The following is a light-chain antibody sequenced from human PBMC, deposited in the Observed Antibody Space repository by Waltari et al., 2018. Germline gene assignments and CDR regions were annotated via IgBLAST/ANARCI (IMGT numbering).Light chain of an antibody. J-gene: IGKJ2*01. CDR2: GAS. V-gene: IGKV3-20*01. Sequence: ELVLTQSPGTLSLSPGERATLSCRASRTVSSSYLAWYQQKPGQAPRLLIYGASSRATGIPDRFSGSGSRTDFTLTITRLEPEDCAVYYCQQYGSGYTFGQGTKLEIK. CDR3: QQYGSGYT. CDR1: RTVSSSY.